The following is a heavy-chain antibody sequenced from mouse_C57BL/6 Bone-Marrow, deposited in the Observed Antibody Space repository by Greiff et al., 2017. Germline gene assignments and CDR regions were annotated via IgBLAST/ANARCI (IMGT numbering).Heavy chain of an antibody. J-gene: IGHJ1*03. CDR3: ARNPPGGYFDV. Sequence: QVQLQESGPGLVAPSQSLSITCTVSGFSLTRYAISWVRQPPGKGLVWLGVIWPGGGTHYTSALKSKLSISKNNSKSQVFLKMNSLQTDDTARYYYARNPPGGYFDVWGTGTTVTVSS. CDR1: GFSLTRYA. D-gene: IGHD4-1*01. CDR2: IWPGGGT. V-gene: IGHV2-9-1*01.